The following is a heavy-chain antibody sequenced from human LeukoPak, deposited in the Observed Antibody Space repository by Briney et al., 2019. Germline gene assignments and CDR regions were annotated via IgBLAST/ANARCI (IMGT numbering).Heavy chain of an antibody. D-gene: IGHD6-13*01. J-gene: IGHJ1*01. V-gene: IGHV3-48*01. CDR3: ASWPSPRIAAAGYGQH. CDR2: ISSSSSTI. CDR1: GFTFSTYS. Sequence: PGGSLRLSCAASGFTFSTYSMNWVRQAPGKGLEWVSYISSSSSTIYYADSVKGRFTISRDNAKNSLYLQMNSLRAEDTAVYYCASWPSPRIAAAGYGQHWGQGTLVTVSS.